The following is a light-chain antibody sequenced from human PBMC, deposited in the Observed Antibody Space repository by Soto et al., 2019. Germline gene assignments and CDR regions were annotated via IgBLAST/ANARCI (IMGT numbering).Light chain of an antibody. J-gene: IGKJ5*01. CDR1: QSVSGSY. CDR2: GAS. Sequence: ILLTLSAGTLSLSPGESATLSCRASQSVSGSYLAWYQQKPGPPPSLLIYGASSSDTGIPDRFIGSGSGTDFTLTISSLEPEDFAVYYCQQYGSSTITFGQGTRLDIK. CDR3: QQYGSSTIT. V-gene: IGKV3-20*01.